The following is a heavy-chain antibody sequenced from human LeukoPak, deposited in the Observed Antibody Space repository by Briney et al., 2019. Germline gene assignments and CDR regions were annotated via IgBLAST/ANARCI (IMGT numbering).Heavy chain of an antibody. CDR2: IDHRGDT. CDR3: ARGATISETGYFDF. D-gene: IGHD5-24*01. J-gene: IGHJ4*03. V-gene: IGHV4-34*01. Sequence: PSQTLSLTCAVYGGSFSRYYWSWIRQSPGKGLEWIAEIDHRGDTNYNPSVKSRVTISVDTSKNQFSLRVRSRSAADTAVYYCARGATISETGYFDFWGQGTLVTVSS. CDR1: GGSFSRYY.